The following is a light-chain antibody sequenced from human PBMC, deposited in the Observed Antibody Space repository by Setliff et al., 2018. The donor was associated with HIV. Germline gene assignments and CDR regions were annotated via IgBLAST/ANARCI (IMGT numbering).Light chain of an antibody. V-gene: IGLV2-14*01. CDR1: SSDVGGYNY. J-gene: IGLJ1*01. CDR2: EVR. Sequence: QSVLAQPASVSGSPGQSITISCTGTSSDVGGYNYVSWYQQHPGKAPKLIIYEVRNRPSGVSNRFFCSKSGNTASLTISGLQAEDEADYYCSSYAITNTLPFGTGTKV. CDR3: SSYAITNTLP.